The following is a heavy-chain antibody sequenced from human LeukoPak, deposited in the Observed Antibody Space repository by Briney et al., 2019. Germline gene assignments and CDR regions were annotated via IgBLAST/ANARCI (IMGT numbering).Heavy chain of an antibody. CDR3: ASTRDSSGWYLNY. CDR1: GFTFSSYS. V-gene: IGHV3-21*01. CDR2: ISSSSSYI. D-gene: IGHD6-19*01. Sequence: GGSLRLSCAASGFTFSSYSMNWVRQAPGKGLEWVSSISSSSSYIYYADSVKGRFIISRDNAKNSLYLQMNSLRAEDTAVYYCASTRDSSGWYLNYWGQGTLVTVSS. J-gene: IGHJ4*02.